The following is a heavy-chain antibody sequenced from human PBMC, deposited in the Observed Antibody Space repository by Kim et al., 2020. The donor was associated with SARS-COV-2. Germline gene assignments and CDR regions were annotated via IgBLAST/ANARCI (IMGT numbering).Heavy chain of an antibody. CDR1: GFTFSDYY. V-gene: IGHV3-11*03. CDR2: ISSSSSYT. D-gene: IGHD4-17*01. Sequence: GGSLRLSCAASGFTFSDYYMSWIRQAPGKGLEWVSYISSSSSYTNYADSVKGRFTISRDNAKNSLYLQMNSLRAEDTAVYYCARTTVTDAGAFDIWGQGTMVTVSS. J-gene: IGHJ3*02. CDR3: ARTTVTDAGAFDI.